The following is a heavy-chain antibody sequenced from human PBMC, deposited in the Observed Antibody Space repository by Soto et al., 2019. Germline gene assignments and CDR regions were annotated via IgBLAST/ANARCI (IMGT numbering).Heavy chain of an antibody. D-gene: IGHD3-3*01. CDR3: ARWGGCDFWGGYRYTTDYYYCGMDV. V-gene: IGHV3-33*01. CDR1: GFTFSSYG. Sequence: GGSLTLSCASSGFTFSSYGMHLVRQAPAKGLERVAVIWYDVSNKYYAGSVKGRFTISRDNSKTTVSLKMNSLIGEGTAVYYCARWGGCDFWGGYRYTTDYYYCGMDVWGQGTTVTVSS. J-gene: IGHJ6*02. CDR2: IWYDVSNK.